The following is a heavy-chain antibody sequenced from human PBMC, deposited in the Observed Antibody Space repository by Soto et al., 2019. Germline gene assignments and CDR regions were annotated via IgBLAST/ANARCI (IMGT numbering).Heavy chain of an antibody. CDR3: ARHRFECSSTSCYYRYYGMDV. V-gene: IGHV5-10-1*01. D-gene: IGHD2-2*01. CDR2: IDPSDSYT. J-gene: IGHJ6*02. Sequence: PGESLKISCKGSGYSFTSYWISWVRQMPGKGLEWMGRIDPSDSYTNYSPSFQGHVTISADKSISTAYLQWSSLKASDTAMYYCARHRFECSSTSCYYRYYGMDVWGQGTTVTVSS. CDR1: GYSFTSYW.